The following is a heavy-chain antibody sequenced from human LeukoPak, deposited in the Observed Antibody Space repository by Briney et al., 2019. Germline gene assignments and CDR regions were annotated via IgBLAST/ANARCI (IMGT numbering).Heavy chain of an antibody. Sequence: SETLSLTCTVSDHSISGVYYWGWIRQPPGKGLEWIGSIYHSGRTYFNPSLKSRVTMSVDTSKNQFSLKLSSVTAADTAVYYCATGSHFFQNEDYYDSSGYFDYWGQGTLVTVSS. V-gene: IGHV4-38-2*02. CDR3: ATGSHFFQNEDYYDSSGYFDY. CDR2: IYHSGRT. D-gene: IGHD3-22*01. CDR1: DHSISGVYY. J-gene: IGHJ4*02.